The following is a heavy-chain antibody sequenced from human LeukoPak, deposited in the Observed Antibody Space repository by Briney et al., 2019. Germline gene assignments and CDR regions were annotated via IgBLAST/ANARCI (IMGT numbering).Heavy chain of an antibody. CDR2: ISYDGSNK. Sequence: SGGSLRLSCAASGFTFSSYAMHWVRQAPGKGLEWVAVISYDGSNKYYADSVKGRFTISRDNSKNTLYLQMNSLRAEDTAVYYCARGYAPDGDYPGDYWDQGTLVTVSS. D-gene: IGHD4-17*01. CDR1: GFTFSSYA. CDR3: ARGYAPDGDYPGDY. J-gene: IGHJ4*02. V-gene: IGHV3-30-3*01.